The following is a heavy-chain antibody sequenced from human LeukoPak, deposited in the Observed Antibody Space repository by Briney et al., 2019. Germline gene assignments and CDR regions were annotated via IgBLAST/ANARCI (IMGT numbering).Heavy chain of an antibody. D-gene: IGHD6-19*01. CDR3: ATPASIAVAAYYFDY. Sequence: SVKVSCKASGGTFSSYAISWVRQAPGQGLEWMGGIIPIFGTANYAQKFQGRVTMTEDTSTDTAYMELSSLRSEDTAVYYCATPASIAVAAYYFDYWGQGTLVTVSS. CDR2: IIPIFGTA. V-gene: IGHV1-69*06. J-gene: IGHJ4*02. CDR1: GGTFSSYA.